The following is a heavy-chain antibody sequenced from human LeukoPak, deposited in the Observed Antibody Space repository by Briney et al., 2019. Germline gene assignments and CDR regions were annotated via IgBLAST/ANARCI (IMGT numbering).Heavy chain of an antibody. V-gene: IGHV4-61*01. CDR1: GGSVSSGSYY. CDR2: TYYSGST. Sequence: SETLSLTCTVSGGSVSSGSYYWSWIRQPPGKGLEWIGYTYYSGSTNYNPSLKSRVAISADTSRNEVSLKLSSVTAADTTVYYCARYYRTSVTSKGGYYYYTMDVWGQGTTVTVSS. CDR3: ARYYRTSVTSKGGYYYYTMDV. D-gene: IGHD4-17*01. J-gene: IGHJ6*02.